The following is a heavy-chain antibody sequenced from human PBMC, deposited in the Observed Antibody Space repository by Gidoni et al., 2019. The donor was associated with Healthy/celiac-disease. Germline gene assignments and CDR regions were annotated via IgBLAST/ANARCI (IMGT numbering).Heavy chain of an antibody. Sequence: EVQPFESGGGLVQPLESLGLSCAASDFTFRRYAMSWVRQAPGNGLEWFSAIRGSGGSTYYADSVKVRFTISRDNSKNTLYLQMNSLRAEDTDVYYCAKDRSIAARRVYFDYWGQGTLVTVSS. CDR2: IRGSGGST. CDR3: AKDRSIAARRVYFDY. V-gene: IGHV3-23*01. D-gene: IGHD6-6*01. CDR1: DFTFRRYA. J-gene: IGHJ4*02.